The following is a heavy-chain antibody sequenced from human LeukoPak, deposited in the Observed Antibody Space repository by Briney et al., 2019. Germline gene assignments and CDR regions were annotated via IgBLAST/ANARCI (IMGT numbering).Heavy chain of an antibody. CDR3: ARGSSYGASGYPYFDH. Sequence: SETLSLTCAVYGGSFSGYYWSWIRQSPGKGLEWIEEINHRGTTKYNASLESRVTISLDTSKNQFSLEVTSVTAADTATYYCARGSSYGASGYPYFDHWGQGTLVPVSS. D-gene: IGHD3-22*01. CDR2: INHRGTT. CDR1: GGSFSGYY. V-gene: IGHV4-34*01. J-gene: IGHJ4*02.